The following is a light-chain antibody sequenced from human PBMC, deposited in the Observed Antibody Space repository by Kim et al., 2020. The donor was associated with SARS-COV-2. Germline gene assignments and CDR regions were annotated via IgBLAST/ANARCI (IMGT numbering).Light chain of an antibody. V-gene: IGKV3-20*01. CDR3: QQYGSSRWT. J-gene: IGKJ1*01. CDR2: GAS. CDR1: QSVSSSY. Sequence: ELVEAKYPVTLSLPPGERATLSCRASQSVSSSYLAWYQQKPGQAPRLLIYGASSRATGIPDRFSGSGSGTDFTLTISRLEPEDFAVYYCQQYGSSRWTFGQGTKVEIK.